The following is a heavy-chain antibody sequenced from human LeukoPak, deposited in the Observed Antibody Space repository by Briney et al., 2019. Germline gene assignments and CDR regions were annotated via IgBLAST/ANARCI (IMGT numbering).Heavy chain of an antibody. Sequence: GGSLRLSCAASGFTFSSYSMNWVRQAPGKGQEWVSYISSSSSTIYYADSVKGRFTISRDNAKNSLYLQMNSLRAEDTAVYYCARRIVVVPAAMNGDAFDIWGQGTMVTVSS. D-gene: IGHD2-2*01. CDR2: ISSSSSTI. CDR3: ARRIVVVPAAMNGDAFDI. V-gene: IGHV3-48*01. J-gene: IGHJ3*02. CDR1: GFTFSSYS.